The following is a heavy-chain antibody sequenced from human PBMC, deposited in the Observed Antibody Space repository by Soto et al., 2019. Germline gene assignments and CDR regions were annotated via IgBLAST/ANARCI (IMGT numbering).Heavy chain of an antibody. J-gene: IGHJ5*02. V-gene: IGHV3-9*01. CDR1: GFTFDDYA. Sequence: EVQLVESGGGLVQPGRSLRLSCAASGFTFDDYAMHWVRQAPGKGLEWVSGISWNSGSIGYADSVKGRFTISRDNAKNSLYLQMNSLRAEDTALYYCAKDRSIQQLNWFDPWGQGTLVTVSS. D-gene: IGHD6-13*01. CDR2: ISWNSGSI. CDR3: AKDRSIQQLNWFDP.